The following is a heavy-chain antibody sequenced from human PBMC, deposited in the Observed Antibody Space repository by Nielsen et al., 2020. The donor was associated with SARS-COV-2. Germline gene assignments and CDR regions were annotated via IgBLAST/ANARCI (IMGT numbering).Heavy chain of an antibody. D-gene: IGHD3-9*01. CDR1: GGSISSGGYY. J-gene: IGHJ4*02. V-gene: IGHV4-31*03. CDR3: AAGWLFTFDY. Sequence: SETLSLTCTVSGGSISSGGYYWSWIRQHPGKGLEWIGYIYNSGSTYYNPSLKSRVNISVDTSKNQFSLKLSSVTAADTAVYYCAAGWLFTFDYWGQGTLVTVSS. CDR2: IYNSGST.